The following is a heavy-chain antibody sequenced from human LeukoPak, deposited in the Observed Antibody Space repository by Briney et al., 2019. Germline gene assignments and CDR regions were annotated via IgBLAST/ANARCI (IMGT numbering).Heavy chain of an antibody. Sequence: PSETLSLTCAVYGGSFSGYYWSWLRQPPGKGLERIGEINHSGSTNYNPSLKSRVTISVDTSKNQFSLKLSSVTAADTAVYYCARGSWFRELLVPPVNFDYWGQGTLVTVSS. CDR3: ARGSWFRELLVPPVNFDY. CDR2: INHSGST. V-gene: IGHV4-34*01. J-gene: IGHJ4*02. CDR1: GGSFSGYY. D-gene: IGHD3-10*01.